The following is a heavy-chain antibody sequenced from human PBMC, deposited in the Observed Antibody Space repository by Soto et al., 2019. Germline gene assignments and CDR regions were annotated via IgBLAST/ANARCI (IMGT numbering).Heavy chain of an antibody. D-gene: IGHD1-1*01. CDR3: VNDHRGSNYYGMDV. V-gene: IGHV3-30-3*01. CDR2: ISYDGSNK. J-gene: IGHJ6*02. Sequence: GGSLRLSCAASGFTFSSYAMHWVRQAPGKGLEWVAVISYDGSNKYYADSVKGRFTISRDNSKNTLYLQMNSLRAEDTAVYYCVNDHRGSNYYGMDVWGQGTTVTVSS. CDR1: GFTFSSYA.